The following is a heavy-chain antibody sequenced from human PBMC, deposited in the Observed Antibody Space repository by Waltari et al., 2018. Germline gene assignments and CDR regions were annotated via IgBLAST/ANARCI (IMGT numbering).Heavy chain of an antibody. D-gene: IGHD6-13*01. Sequence: QLQLQESGPGLVKPAETLSLTGTVTGGSISSSRYYWGWVRQPPGKGLEWIGSIYYSGSTYYNPSLKSRVTISVDTSKNQFSLKLSSVTAADTAVYYCARTRSSSWYYFDYWGQGTLVTVSS. CDR2: IYYSGST. J-gene: IGHJ4*02. V-gene: IGHV4-39*01. CDR1: GGSISSSRYY. CDR3: ARTRSSSWYYFDY.